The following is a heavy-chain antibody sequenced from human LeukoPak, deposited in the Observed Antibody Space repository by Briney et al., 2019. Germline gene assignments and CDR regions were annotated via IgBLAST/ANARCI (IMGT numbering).Heavy chain of an antibody. CDR1: GYTFTGYY. V-gene: IGHV1-2*02. J-gene: IGHJ4*02. D-gene: IGHD3-10*01. Sequence: EASVKVSCKASGYTFTGYYMHWVRQAPGQGLEWMGWINPNSGDTNYAQRFQGRVTMTRDTSISTAYMELSRLRSDDTAVYYCARTPIRGHYGSKKFDYWGQGTLVTVSS. CDR3: ARTPIRGHYGSKKFDY. CDR2: INPNSGDT.